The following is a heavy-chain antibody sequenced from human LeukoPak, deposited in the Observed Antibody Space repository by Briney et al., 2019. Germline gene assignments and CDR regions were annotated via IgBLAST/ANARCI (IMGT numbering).Heavy chain of an antibody. V-gene: IGHV3-74*03. Sequence: GGSLRLSCAASGFTFSSHWMHWVRQAPGKGLVWVSRINGDGSNTTYADSVKGRFTISRDNAKNTLYLQMNSLRAEDTAVYYCAKGMITIFGVVGGNMDVWGKGTTVTVSS. CDR3: AKGMITIFGVVGGNMDV. CDR2: INGDGSNT. D-gene: IGHD3-3*01. J-gene: IGHJ6*03. CDR1: GFTFSSHW.